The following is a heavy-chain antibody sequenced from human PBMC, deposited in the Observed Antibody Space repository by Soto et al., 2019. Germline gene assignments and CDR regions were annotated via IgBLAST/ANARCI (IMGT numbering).Heavy chain of an antibody. D-gene: IGHD6-19*01. J-gene: IGHJ4*02. CDR3: AKDAPPHSSGWYRIDY. Sequence: EVQMLESGGGLVQPGGSLRLSCAASGFTFSSYAMSWVRQAPGKGLEWVSAISGSGGSTYYADSVKGRFTISRDNSKNTLYLQMNSLRAEDTAVYYCAKDAPPHSSGWYRIDYWGQGTLVTVSS. V-gene: IGHV3-23*01. CDR1: GFTFSSYA. CDR2: ISGSGGST.